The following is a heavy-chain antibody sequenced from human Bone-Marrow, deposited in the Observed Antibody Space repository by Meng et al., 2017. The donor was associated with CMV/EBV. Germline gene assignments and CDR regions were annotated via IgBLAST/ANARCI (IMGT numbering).Heavy chain of an antibody. CDR3: ARPSSREGY. Sequence: GESLKISCAASGFTFSSYAMSWVRQAPGKGLEWVSAISGSGGSTYYADSVKGRFTISRDNSKNTLYLQMNSLRAEDTAVYYCARPSSREGYWGQGTRVTGSS. D-gene: IGHD6-13*01. CDR2: ISGSGGST. J-gene: IGHJ4*02. V-gene: IGHV3-23*01. CDR1: GFTFSSYA.